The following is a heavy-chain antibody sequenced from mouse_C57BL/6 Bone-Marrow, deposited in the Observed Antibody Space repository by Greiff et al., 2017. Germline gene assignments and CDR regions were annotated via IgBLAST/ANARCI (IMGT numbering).Heavy chain of an antibody. D-gene: IGHD1-1*01. Sequence: EVQLVESGGGLVQPGASLKLSCESNEYEFPSHDMSWVRKTPEKRLELVAAINSAGGSTYYPDTMERRFIISRDNTKKTLYLQMSSLRSEDTALYYCARQDYYGSSYRWYFDVWGTGTTVTVSS. CDR3: ARQDYYGSSYRWYFDV. CDR1: EYEFPSHD. CDR2: INSAGGST. J-gene: IGHJ1*03. V-gene: IGHV5-2*01.